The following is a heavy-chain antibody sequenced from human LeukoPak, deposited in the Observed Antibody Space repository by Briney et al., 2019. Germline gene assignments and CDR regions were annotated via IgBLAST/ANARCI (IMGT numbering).Heavy chain of an antibody. Sequence: PSETLSLTCTVSGYSISSGYYWGWIRQTPGKGLERIGYIYHGGRTDYNPSLKSRVTISVDTSKNQFSLKLSSVTAADTAVYYCARHLSGIAAAGRRVNWFDPWGQGTLVTVSS. J-gene: IGHJ5*02. D-gene: IGHD6-13*01. CDR1: GYSISSGYY. V-gene: IGHV4-38-2*02. CDR3: ARHLSGIAAAGRRVNWFDP. CDR2: IYHGGRT.